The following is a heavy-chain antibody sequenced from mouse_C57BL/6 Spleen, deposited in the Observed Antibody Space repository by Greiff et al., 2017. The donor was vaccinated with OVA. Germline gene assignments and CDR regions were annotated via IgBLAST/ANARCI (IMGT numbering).Heavy chain of an antibody. CDR3: ARGSSGYVAWFAY. CDR1: GYSITSGYY. D-gene: IGHD3-2*02. J-gene: IGHJ3*01. CDR2: ISYDGSN. V-gene: IGHV3-6*01. Sequence: EVKLQESGPGLVKPSQSLSLTCSVTGYSITSGYYWNWIRQFPGNKLEWMGYISYDGSNNYNPSLKNRISITRDTSNNQFFLKLNSVTTEDTATYYCARGSSGYVAWFAYWGQGTLVTVSA.